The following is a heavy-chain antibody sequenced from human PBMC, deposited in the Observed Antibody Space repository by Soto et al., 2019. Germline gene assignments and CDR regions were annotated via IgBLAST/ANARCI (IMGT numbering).Heavy chain of an antibody. V-gene: IGHV4-31*03. CDR1: GGSISSGGYY. J-gene: IGHJ5*02. Sequence: QVQLQESGPGLVKPSQTLSLTCTVSGGSISSGGYYWSWIRQHPGKGLEWIGYIYYSGSTYYNPSLKSRVTRSVDSSKNQFSLKLSSVTAADTAVYYCARGGSSSSSDWFDPWGQGTLVTVSS. CDR3: ARGGSSSSSDWFDP. D-gene: IGHD6-6*01. CDR2: IYYSGST.